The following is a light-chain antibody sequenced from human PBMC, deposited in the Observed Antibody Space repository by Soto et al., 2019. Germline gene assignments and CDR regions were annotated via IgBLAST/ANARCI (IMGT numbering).Light chain of an antibody. CDR1: QNIRSY. J-gene: IGKJ4*01. CDR2: GAS. Sequence: IVLTQSPATLSLSPGKRATLSCRASQNIRSYLIWYQQKPGQAPRLLIYGASSRATGIPDRFSGSGSGTDFTLTISRLEPEDFAVYYCQQYGSSSLTFGGGTKVDIK. CDR3: QQYGSSSLT. V-gene: IGKV3-20*01.